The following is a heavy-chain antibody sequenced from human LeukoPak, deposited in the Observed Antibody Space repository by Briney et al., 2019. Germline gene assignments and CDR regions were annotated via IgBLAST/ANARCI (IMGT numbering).Heavy chain of an antibody. CDR1: GFTFSRYA. CDR2: ISDSGDYT. CDR3: AKDTSIGKYCTNGVCSPFDY. Sequence: GGSLRLSCAGSGFTFSRYAMSWVRQAPGQGLEWVSVISDSGDYTSYADSVRGRFTISRDNSRNTLYLQMISLRPEDTAVYYCAKDTSIGKYCTNGVCSPFDYWGQGTLVTVSS. D-gene: IGHD2-8*01. V-gene: IGHV3-23*01. J-gene: IGHJ4*02.